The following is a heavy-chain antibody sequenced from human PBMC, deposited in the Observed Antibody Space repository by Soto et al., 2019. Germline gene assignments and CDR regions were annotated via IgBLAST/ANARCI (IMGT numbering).Heavy chain of an antibody. CDR2: ISWDGGNT. J-gene: IGHJ4*02. V-gene: IGHV3-43*01. CDR3: AKDLGYYNEN. D-gene: IGHD3-22*01. Sequence: GVSLRLSCAASGFTFDDYNMHWVRQAPGKGLEWVSLISWDGGNTYYADSVKGRFTISRDNNKNSLSLQMNSLRTEDTALYYCAKDLGYYNENWGQGTLVTVSS. CDR1: GFTFDDYN.